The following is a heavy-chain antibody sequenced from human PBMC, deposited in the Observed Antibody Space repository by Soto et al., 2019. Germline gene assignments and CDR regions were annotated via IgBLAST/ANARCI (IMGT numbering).Heavy chain of an antibody. CDR3: ARRFLEWLPNNWFDP. CDR2: IYYSGST. D-gene: IGHD3-3*01. J-gene: IGHJ5*02. V-gene: IGHV4-30-4*01. CDR1: GGSISSGDYY. Sequence: SETLSLTCTVSGGSISSGDYYWSWIRQPPGKGLEWIGYIYYSGSTYYNPSLKSRVTISVDTSKNQFSLKLSSVTAADTAVYYCARRFLEWLPNNWFDPWGQGTLVT.